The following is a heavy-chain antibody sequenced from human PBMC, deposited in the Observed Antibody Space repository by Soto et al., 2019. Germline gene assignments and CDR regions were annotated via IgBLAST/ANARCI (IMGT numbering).Heavy chain of an antibody. CDR2: IIPTFGTR. CDR1: GGSFSSYV. J-gene: IGHJ6*02. CDR3: ASHRTQVARIVLPPYYSGLDV. V-gene: IGHV1-69*06. D-gene: IGHD6-6*01. Sequence: PVKFSCKASGGSFSSYVISLVRLAPGQGLEWMGGIIPTFGTRKYAQDLQGRVTITADKSTSTAYMQLSSLRSEDTAVYYCASHRTQVARIVLPPYYSGLDVWGQGTTVTVSS.